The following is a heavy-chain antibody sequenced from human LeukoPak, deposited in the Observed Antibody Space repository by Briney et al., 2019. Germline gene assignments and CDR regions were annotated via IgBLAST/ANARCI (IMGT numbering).Heavy chain of an antibody. CDR3: AIWFGDTFDY. D-gene: IGHD3-10*01. Sequence: PGGSLRLSCAASGFTVSSNYMSWVRQAPGKGLEWVSVIYSGGSTYYADSVKGRFTISRHNSKNTLYLQMNSLRAEDTAVYYGAIWFGDTFDYWGQGTLVTVSS. V-gene: IGHV3-53*04. J-gene: IGHJ4*02. CDR2: IYSGGST. CDR1: GFTVSSNY.